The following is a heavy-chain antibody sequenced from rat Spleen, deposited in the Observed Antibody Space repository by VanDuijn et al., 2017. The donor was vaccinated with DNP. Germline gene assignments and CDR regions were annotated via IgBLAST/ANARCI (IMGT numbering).Heavy chain of an antibody. J-gene: IGHJ2*01. CDR2: ISYDGGST. CDR3: ARHVEWHYFDH. CDR1: GFTFSSYW. Sequence: EVQLVESGGGLVQPGRSLKLSCAASGFTFSSYWMYWIRQAPTKGLEWVAYISYDGGSTYYGDSVKGRFTISRDRSKSTLYLQVNSLKSEDTATYYCARHVEWHYFDHWGQGVMVTVSS. V-gene: IGHV5-22*01. D-gene: IGHD1-1*01.